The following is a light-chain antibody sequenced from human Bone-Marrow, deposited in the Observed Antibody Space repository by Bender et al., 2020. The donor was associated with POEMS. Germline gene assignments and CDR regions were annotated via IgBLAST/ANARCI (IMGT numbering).Light chain of an antibody. CDR1: SGSIASNY. Sequence: NFMLTQPHSVSESPGKTVTISCTRSSGSIASNYVQWYQQRPGSSPTTVIYEDNQRPSGVPDRFSGSKSGSTASLTVSGLQVEDEADYYCASYAGANTFFGGGTKLTVL. V-gene: IGLV6-57*01. CDR2: EDN. J-gene: IGLJ2*01. CDR3: ASYAGANTF.